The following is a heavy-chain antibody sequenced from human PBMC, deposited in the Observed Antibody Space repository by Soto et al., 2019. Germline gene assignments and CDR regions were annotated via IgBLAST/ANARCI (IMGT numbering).Heavy chain of an antibody. CDR1: GFKLSSYS. Sequence: PGGSMRLCYAAFGFKLSSYSVNWVLQAPGKGLEWVSSISSSSSYIYYADSVKGRFTISRDNANNSLYLQMHSLRAEDTAVYYCARALGSQFDYWGQGTLVTVSS. V-gene: IGHV3-21*01. CDR3: ARALGSQFDY. CDR2: ISSSSSYI. J-gene: IGHJ4*02.